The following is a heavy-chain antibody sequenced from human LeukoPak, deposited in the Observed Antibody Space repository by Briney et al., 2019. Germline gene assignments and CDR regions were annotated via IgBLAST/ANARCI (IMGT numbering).Heavy chain of an antibody. CDR1: GFTFSSYA. Sequence: GGSLRLSCAASGFTFSSYALHCVRPAPGRGLGCVAVISYDGSNKYYADSVKGRFTISRDNAKNSLYLQMNSLRAEDTAVYYCARDEKDYGSGSYSPYYYGMDVWGQGTTVTVSS. CDR3: ARDEKDYGSGSYSPYYYGMDV. J-gene: IGHJ6*02. D-gene: IGHD3-10*01. CDR2: ISYDGSNK. V-gene: IGHV3-30-3*01.